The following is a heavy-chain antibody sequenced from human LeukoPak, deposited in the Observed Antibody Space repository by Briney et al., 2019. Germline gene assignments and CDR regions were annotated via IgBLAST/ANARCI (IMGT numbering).Heavy chain of an antibody. CDR3: AKLLGTATTYDS. Sequence: GGSLRLSCAASGFTFSGNWMSWVRQAPGKGLEWVASINPDGSQKLYVDSVKGRLTISRDNTKSSPYLQMNSLGAEDTAMYYCAKLLGTATTYDSWGQGTRVTVSS. CDR2: INPDGSQK. J-gene: IGHJ4*02. CDR1: GFTFSGNW. V-gene: IGHV3-7*01. D-gene: IGHD5-24*01.